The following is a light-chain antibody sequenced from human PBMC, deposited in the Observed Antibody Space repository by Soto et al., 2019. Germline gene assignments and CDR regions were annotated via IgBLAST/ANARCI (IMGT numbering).Light chain of an antibody. V-gene: IGKV3-20*01. CDR3: QQYGSAPVT. CDR2: GAS. CDR1: QSVSSSY. J-gene: IGKJ4*01. Sequence: ENVFSQSPGTPFFFPGGGATPSCRASQSVSSSYLAWYQQKPGQAPRLLIYGASSRATGISDRFSGSGSGTDFTLTISRLEPEDFAVYYCQQYGSAPVTFGGGTKVDIK.